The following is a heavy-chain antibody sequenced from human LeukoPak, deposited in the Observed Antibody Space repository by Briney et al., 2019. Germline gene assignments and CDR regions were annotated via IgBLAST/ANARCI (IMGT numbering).Heavy chain of an antibody. V-gene: IGHV7-4-1*02. CDR1: GYTFTSYA. Sequence: ASVKVSCKASGYTFTSYAMNWVRQAPGQGLEWVGWINTNTGNPTYAHGFTGRFVFSLDTSVSTAYLQISSLKAEDTAVYYCARDVAGGVRIAAAGSGMDVWGQGTTVTVSS. CDR2: INTNTGNP. D-gene: IGHD6-13*01. J-gene: IGHJ6*02. CDR3: ARDVAGGVRIAAAGSGMDV.